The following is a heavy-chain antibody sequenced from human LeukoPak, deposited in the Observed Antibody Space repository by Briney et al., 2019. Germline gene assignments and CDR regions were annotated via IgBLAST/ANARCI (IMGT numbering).Heavy chain of an antibody. CDR3: RKVGTTNDGLDV. CDR1: GFTFSSYG. D-gene: IGHD1-26*01. Sequence: GGSLSLSCGASGFTFSSYGMRWVRQAPGKGLEWVSGISGSGGDTYYADSVRGRFTTSSDNSKNKVYLQMNSLRGEDTAVYYCRKVGTTNDGLDVWGQGTTVTVSS. CDR2: ISGSGGDT. J-gene: IGHJ6*02. V-gene: IGHV3-23*01.